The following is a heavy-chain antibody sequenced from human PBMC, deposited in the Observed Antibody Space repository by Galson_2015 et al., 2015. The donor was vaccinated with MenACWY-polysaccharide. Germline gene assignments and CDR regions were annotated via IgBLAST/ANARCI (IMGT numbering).Heavy chain of an antibody. CDR1: GFSLSTTGMR. CDR2: IAWNDGK. V-gene: IGHV2-70*04. Sequence: PALVKPTQTLTLTCTFSGFSLSTTGMRVSWIRQPPGKALEWLARIAWNDGKFYSTSLKTRLTISKDTSKNQVVLTMSNMVPVDTATYYCTRTAAAGQGYFDYWGQGTQVTVSS. J-gene: IGHJ4*03. CDR3: TRTAAAGQGYFDY. D-gene: IGHD6-13*01.